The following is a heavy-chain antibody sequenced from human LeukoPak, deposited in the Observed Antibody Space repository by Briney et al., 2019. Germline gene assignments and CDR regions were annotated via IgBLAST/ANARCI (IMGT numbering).Heavy chain of an antibody. D-gene: IGHD3-16*02. CDR2: IQFDGSDK. CDR3: STDRPLGVTFGGVIVSPFDS. CDR1: GFTFSNYG. J-gene: IGHJ4*02. Sequence: GSLRLSCAASGFTFSNYGMHWVRQAPGKGLEWVAFIQFDGSDKYYADSVKGRFTISRDNSKSTLYLQMNSLKTEDTAVYYCSTDRPLGVTFGGVIVSPFDSWGQGTLVTVSS. V-gene: IGHV3-30*02.